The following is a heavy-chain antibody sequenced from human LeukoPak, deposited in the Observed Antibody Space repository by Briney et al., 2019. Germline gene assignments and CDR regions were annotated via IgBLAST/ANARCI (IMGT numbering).Heavy chain of an antibody. V-gene: IGHV1-46*01. CDR1: GYTFSTYY. Sequence: ASVKVSCKTSGYTFSTYYMHWVRQAPGQGLEWLGIIHPTDGSTSYTQKIQGRVTMTRDTATGTVYLELSSLRSEDTAVYWCARANGGGLDYWGQGALITVSS. D-gene: IGHD3-10*01. CDR3: ARANGGGLDY. CDR2: IHPTDGST. J-gene: IGHJ4*02.